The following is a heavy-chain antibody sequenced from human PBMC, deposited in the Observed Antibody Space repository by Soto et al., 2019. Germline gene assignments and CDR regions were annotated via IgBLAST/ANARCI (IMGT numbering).Heavy chain of an antibody. V-gene: IGHV4-4*02. CDR3: AARHFWSGPWTETRLDY. Sequence: SETLSLTCAVSADSINSSHWRKWVRQPPGKGLEWIGQISHSGSTNYNPSHTSRVNKSVDKSKNHFSLKLTSVTAADTAVYYCAARHFWSGPWTETRLDYWGQGTLVTVSS. D-gene: IGHD3-3*02. CDR1: ADSINSSHW. CDR2: ISHSGST. J-gene: IGHJ4*02.